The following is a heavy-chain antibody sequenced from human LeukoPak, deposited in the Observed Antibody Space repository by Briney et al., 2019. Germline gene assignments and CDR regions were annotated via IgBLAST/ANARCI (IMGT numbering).Heavy chain of an antibody. CDR3: ARVWEYYDSIVGAFDI. D-gene: IGHD3-22*01. V-gene: IGHV4-30-2*01. Sequence: SQTLSLTCAVSGGSISSGGYSWSWIRQPPGKCLEWIGYIYHSGSTYYNPSLKSRVTISVDRSKNQFSLKLSSVTAADTAVYYCARVWEYYDSIVGAFDIWGQGTMVTVSS. CDR2: IYHSGST. J-gene: IGHJ3*02. CDR1: GGSISSGGYS.